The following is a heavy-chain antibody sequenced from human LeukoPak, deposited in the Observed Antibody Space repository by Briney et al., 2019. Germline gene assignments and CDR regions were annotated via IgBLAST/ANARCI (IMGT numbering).Heavy chain of an antibody. Sequence: AGSLTLSWAASGFSFSSYGMNWVRQAQGTGLGWDSYISSNGSTRNYADSVKGRFTISSDNAKNSLYPQMNGLRDEDTAVYYCARVGQQAAAGVFDCWGQATLVTVSS. CDR2: ISSNGSTR. CDR3: ARVGQQAAAGVFDC. CDR1: GFSFSSYG. J-gene: IGHJ4*02. V-gene: IGHV3-48*03. D-gene: IGHD6-13*01.